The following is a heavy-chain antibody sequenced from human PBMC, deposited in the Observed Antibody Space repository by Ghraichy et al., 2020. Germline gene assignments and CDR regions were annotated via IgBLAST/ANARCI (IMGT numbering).Heavy chain of an antibody. V-gene: IGHV3-9*01. CDR3: AKDIRGGTWGNNDAFDI. D-gene: IGHD3-16*01. Sequence: GGSLRLSCAASGFTFDDYAMHWVRQAPGKGLEWVSGISWNSGSIGYADSVKGRFTISRDNAKNSLYLQMNSLRAEDTALYYCAKDIRGGTWGNNDAFDILGQGTMVTVSS. J-gene: IGHJ3*02. CDR1: GFTFDDYA. CDR2: ISWNSGSI.